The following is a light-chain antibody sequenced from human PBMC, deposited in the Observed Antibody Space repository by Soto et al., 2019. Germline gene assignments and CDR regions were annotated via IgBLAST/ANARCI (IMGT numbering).Light chain of an antibody. CDR3: QSYDRSLSASV. V-gene: IGLV1-40*01. CDR1: SSNIGADYY. CDR2: GNT. Sequence: QPVLTQPPSVSGAPGQRVTISCTGTSSNIGADYYVHWYQQLPGRAPKLLIHGNTNRPLGVPDRFSGSRSVTSASLAITGLQAEDEAHYHCQSYDRSLSASVFGGGTKLTVL. J-gene: IGLJ2*01.